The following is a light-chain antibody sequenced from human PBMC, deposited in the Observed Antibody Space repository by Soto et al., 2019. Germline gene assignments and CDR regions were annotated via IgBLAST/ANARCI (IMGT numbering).Light chain of an antibody. CDR3: SSYTSSSTLE. Sequence: QSALTQPASVSGSPGQSITISCTGTSSDVGGYNYVSWYQQHPGKAPKLIIYDVSNRPSGVSNRFSGSKSGNTASLTISGLQAEDEADYYCSSYTSSSTLEIGGGTKLTVL. V-gene: IGLV2-14*01. J-gene: IGLJ2*01. CDR1: SSDVGGYNY. CDR2: DVS.